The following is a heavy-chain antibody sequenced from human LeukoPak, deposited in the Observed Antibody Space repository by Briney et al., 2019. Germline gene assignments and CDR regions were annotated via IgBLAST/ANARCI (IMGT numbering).Heavy chain of an antibody. D-gene: IGHD2-21*02. Sequence: SETLSLTCAVSGVSISSSNWWSWVRQPPGKGLEWIGEIYHSGSTNYNPSLKSRVTISVDKSKNQFSLKLSSVTAADTAVYYCARRGHIVVVTAPPQGDYYYYYGMDVWGQGTTVTVSS. CDR1: GVSISSSNW. CDR3: ARRGHIVVVTAPPQGDYYYYYGMDV. CDR2: IYHSGST. J-gene: IGHJ6*02. V-gene: IGHV4-4*02.